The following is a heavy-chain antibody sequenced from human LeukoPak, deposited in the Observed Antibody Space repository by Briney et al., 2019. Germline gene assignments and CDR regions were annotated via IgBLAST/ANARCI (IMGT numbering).Heavy chain of an antibody. V-gene: IGHV1-18*04. CDR1: GYTFTNYR. CDR3: ARDQSSGYLVRDAFEI. CDR2: ISAYNGNT. Sequence: GASVKVSCKASGYTFTNYRSSWVRQPPGQGLEWMGWISAYNGNTDYTQKFQGRVTMTADTSTSTAYMELRSLRADDTAVYYCARDQSSGYLVRDAFEIWGQGTMVTVSS. D-gene: IGHD3-22*01. J-gene: IGHJ3*02.